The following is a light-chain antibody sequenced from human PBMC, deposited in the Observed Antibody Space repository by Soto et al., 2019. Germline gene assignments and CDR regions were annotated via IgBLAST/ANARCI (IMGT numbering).Light chain of an antibody. V-gene: IGLV1-44*01. CDR1: SSNIGSNT. CDR2: TND. J-gene: IGLJ7*01. CDR3: ASWDDSLRGVL. Sequence: QSVLTQPPSASGTPGQRVTISCSGRSSNIGSNTVNWYQQLPGTAPKLVIHTNDQRPSGVPDRFSGSKSGTSATLAVSGLRSEDEADYYCASWDDSLRGVLFGGGTQLTVL.